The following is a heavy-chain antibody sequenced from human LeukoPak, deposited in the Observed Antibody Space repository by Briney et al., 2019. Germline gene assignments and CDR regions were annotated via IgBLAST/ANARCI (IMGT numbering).Heavy chain of an antibody. J-gene: IGHJ5*02. D-gene: IGHD2-15*01. CDR3: AREQDVLGYCSGGSCRNWFDP. CDR2: IYYSGST. CDR1: DGSITDYY. Sequence: PSETLSLTCTVSDGSITDYYWSWIRQPPGKGLEWIGYIYYSGSTNYNPSLKSRVTISVDTSKNQFSLKLSSVTAADTAVYYCAREQDVLGYCSGGSCRNWFDPWGQGTLVTVSS. V-gene: IGHV4-59*01.